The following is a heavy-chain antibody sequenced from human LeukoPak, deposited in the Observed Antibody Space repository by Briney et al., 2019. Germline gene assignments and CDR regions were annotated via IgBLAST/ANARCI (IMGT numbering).Heavy chain of an antibody. CDR1: GYSISSGYY. V-gene: IGHV4-38-2*02. Sequence: PSETLSLTCTVSGYSISSGYYWVWIRQPPGKGLEWIGSVYHSGKTYYNPSLKSRVTISVDTSKNQFSLKLSSVTATDTAVYYCARSLFRFLEWSYRSYYYYYMDVWGKGTTVTVSS. CDR2: VYHSGKT. D-gene: IGHD3-3*01. CDR3: ARSLFRFLEWSYRSYYYYYMDV. J-gene: IGHJ6*03.